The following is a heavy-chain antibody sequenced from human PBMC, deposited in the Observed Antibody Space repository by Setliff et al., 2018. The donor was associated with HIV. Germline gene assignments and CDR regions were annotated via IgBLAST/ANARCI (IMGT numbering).Heavy chain of an antibody. J-gene: IGHJ6*03. CDR2: IYTTGRT. V-gene: IGHV4-61*09. CDR3: ARMTNSYYHYYMGV. Sequence: SETLSLTCTVSGHSISSANYFWNWIRQPAGNGLEWIGHIYTTGRTNYNPSLKSRVTIALATSKNQLFLRLSSVTTADPAVYYCARMTNSYYHYYMGVWGTGTTCTVSS. CDR1: GHSISSANYF.